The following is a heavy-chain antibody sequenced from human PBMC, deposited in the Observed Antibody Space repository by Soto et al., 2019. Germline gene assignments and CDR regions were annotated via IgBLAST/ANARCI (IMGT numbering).Heavy chain of an antibody. V-gene: IGHV2-5*02. D-gene: IGHD1-26*01. CDR1: GFSLTTDRVG. CDR3: AHAYGGRSLY. J-gene: IGHJ4*02. Sequence: QITLKESGPTLVKPTQTLTLTCTFSGFSLTTDRVGVGWIRQPPGEALEWLAVIYWDDSKTYRPSLESRLTITTDTSKNQVALTMTTMDSLDPATYYCAHAYGGRSLYWGQGTLVTVSS. CDR2: IYWDDSK.